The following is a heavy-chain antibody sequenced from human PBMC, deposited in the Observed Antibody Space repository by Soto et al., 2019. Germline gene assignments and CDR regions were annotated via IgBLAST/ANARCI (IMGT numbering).Heavy chain of an antibody. CDR1: GGSFSGYY. V-gene: IGHV4-34*01. CDR2: INHSGST. J-gene: IGHJ1*01. Sequence: QVQLQQWGAGLLKPSETLSLTCAVYGGSFSGYYWSWIRQPPGKGLEWIGEINHSGSTNYNPSLKSRVTLSVDTSKNQFSLKLSSVTAADTAVYYCARVRRAAAGTRYFQHWGQGTLVTVSS. CDR3: ARVRRAAAGTRYFQH. D-gene: IGHD6-13*01.